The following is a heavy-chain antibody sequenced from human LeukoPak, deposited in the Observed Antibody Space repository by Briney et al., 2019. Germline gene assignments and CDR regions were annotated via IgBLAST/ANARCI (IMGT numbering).Heavy chain of an antibody. D-gene: IGHD2-15*01. CDR3: ARWGVARNRGVFDY. CDR2: IYTSGST. V-gene: IGHV4-4*09. CDR1: GGSISSYY. Sequence: SETLFLTCTVSGGSISSYYWSWIRQPPGKGLEWIGYIYTSGSTNYNPSLKSRVTISVDTSKNQFSLKLSSVTAADTAVYYCARWGVARNRGVFDYWGQGTLVTVSS. J-gene: IGHJ4*02.